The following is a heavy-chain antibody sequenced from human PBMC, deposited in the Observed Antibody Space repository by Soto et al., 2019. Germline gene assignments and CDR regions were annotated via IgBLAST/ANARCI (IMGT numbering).Heavy chain of an antibody. D-gene: IGHD3-3*01. V-gene: IGHV4-59*01. CDR3: ARERSIFGVVTFDY. CDR1: GASISSDY. J-gene: IGHJ4*02. Sequence: SATLSHTCSVSGASISSDYWNWLRQPPGKGLEWMGAIYYSGYTKYNPSLESRVTISIDTSRNQFSLRLTSVTAADTAVYYCARERSIFGVVTFDYWGQGALVTVS. CDR2: IYYSGYT.